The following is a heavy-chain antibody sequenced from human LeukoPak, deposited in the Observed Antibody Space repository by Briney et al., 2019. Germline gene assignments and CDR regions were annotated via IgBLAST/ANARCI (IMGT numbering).Heavy chain of an antibody. CDR1: GGSISSYY. Sequence: SETLSLTCTVSGGSISSYYWSWIRQPPGKGLEWIGYIYYSGSTNYNPSLKSRVTISVDTSKNQFSLKLSSVTAADTAVYYCATILIGYNHFDYWGQGTQVFVSS. J-gene: IGHJ4*01. V-gene: IGHV4-59*08. CDR3: ATILIGYNHFDY. D-gene: IGHD3-9*01. CDR2: IYYSGST.